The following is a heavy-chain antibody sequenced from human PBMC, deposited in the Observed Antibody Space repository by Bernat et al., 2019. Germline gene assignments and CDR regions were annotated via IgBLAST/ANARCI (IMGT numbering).Heavy chain of an antibody. CDR3: AKDRVGAEGGVYYYYGMDV. D-gene: IGHD1-26*01. V-gene: IGHV3-11*04. CDR1: GFTFSDYY. CDR2: ISSSSSAM. Sequence: QVQLVESGGGLVKPGGSLRLSCAASGFTFSDYYMSWIRQAPGKGLDWVSYISSSSSAMYYADSVKGRFTISRDNAKNSLYLHMNSLRDEDTAVYYCAKDRVGAEGGVYYYYGMDVWGQGTTVTVSS. J-gene: IGHJ6*02.